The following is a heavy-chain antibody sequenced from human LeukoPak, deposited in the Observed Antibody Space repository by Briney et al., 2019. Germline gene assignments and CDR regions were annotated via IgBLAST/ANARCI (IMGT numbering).Heavy chain of an antibody. CDR3: ARQRDGADY. CDR1: GSIFTSYW. CDR2: IDPSDSYT. J-gene: IGHJ4*02. D-gene: IGHD5-24*01. V-gene: IGHV5-10-1*01. Sequence: GASLQISCQGSGSIFTSYWISWVRQMPGKGLEWMGRIDPSDSYTNYSPSFQGHVSISADKSISTAYLQWSSLKASDTAMYYCARQRDGADYWGQGTLVTVSS.